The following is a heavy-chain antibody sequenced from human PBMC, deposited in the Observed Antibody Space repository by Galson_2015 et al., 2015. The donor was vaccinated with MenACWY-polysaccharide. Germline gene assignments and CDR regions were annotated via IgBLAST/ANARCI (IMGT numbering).Heavy chain of an antibody. CDR3: AKDSTDFWSVAGRFDH. Sequence: SLRLSCAGSGFTFTSYAMSWVRQAPGKGLEWVSAIRSSGANTYYADSVKGRFTISRDNSKNTLYLQMNSLRAEDTAVYYCAKDSTDFWSVAGRFDHWGQGTLVTVSS. D-gene: IGHD3-3*01. J-gene: IGHJ5*02. CDR1: GFTFTSYA. V-gene: IGHV3-23*01. CDR2: IRSSGANT.